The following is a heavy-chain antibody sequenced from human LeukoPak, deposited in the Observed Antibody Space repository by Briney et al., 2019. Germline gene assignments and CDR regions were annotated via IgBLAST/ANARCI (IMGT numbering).Heavy chain of an antibody. D-gene: IGHD2-15*01. CDR3: ARDPASLVVVAATGFDP. CDR1: GYTFTSYG. Sequence: ASVKVSCKASGYTFTSYGISWVRQAPGQGLEWMGWISAYNGNTNYAQKLQGRVTMTTDTSTSTAYMELRSLRSDDTAVYYCARDPASLVVVAATGFDPWGQGTLVTVSS. J-gene: IGHJ5*02. V-gene: IGHV1-18*01. CDR2: ISAYNGNT.